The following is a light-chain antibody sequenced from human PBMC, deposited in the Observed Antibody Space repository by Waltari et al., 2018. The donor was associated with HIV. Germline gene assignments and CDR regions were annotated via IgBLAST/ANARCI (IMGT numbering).Light chain of an antibody. V-gene: IGLV2-14*03. CDR2: DVS. CDR3: SSYTSSSPYA. CDR1: SSDVGGYNY. Sequence: QSALTQPASVSGSPGQSITISCTGTSSDVGGYNYVSWYQQHPGKAPKLMIYDVSNRSSGGSIRFSGSKSGTTASLTISGLQAEDEADYYCSSYTSSSPYAFGTGTKVTVL. J-gene: IGLJ1*01.